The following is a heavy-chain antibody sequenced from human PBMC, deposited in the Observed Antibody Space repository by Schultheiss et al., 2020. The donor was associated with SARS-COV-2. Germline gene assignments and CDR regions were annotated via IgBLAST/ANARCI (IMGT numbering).Heavy chain of an antibody. CDR3: AREGSPAATSWYFDL. CDR1: GGTFSSYA. V-gene: IGHV1-69*05. Sequence: SVKVSCKASGGTFSSYAISWVRQAPGQGLEWMGGIIPIFGTANYAQKFQERVTITRDMSTSTAYMELRSLRSDDTAVYYCAREGSPAATSWYFDLWGRGTLVTVSS. D-gene: IGHD2-2*01. J-gene: IGHJ2*01. CDR2: IIPIFGTA.